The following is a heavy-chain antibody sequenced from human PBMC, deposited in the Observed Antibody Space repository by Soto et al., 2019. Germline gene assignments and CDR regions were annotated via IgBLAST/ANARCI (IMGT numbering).Heavy chain of an antibody. V-gene: IGHV3-30*18. CDR1: GFTFSSYG. D-gene: IGHD3-10*01. CDR3: AKDRGDDEYDGMDV. Sequence: GGSLRLSCAASGFTFSSYGMHWVRQAPGRGLEWVAVISYDGSNKYYADSVKGRFTISRDNSKNTLYLQMNSLRAEDTAVYYCAKDRGDDEYDGMDVWGQGTTVTVSS. J-gene: IGHJ6*02. CDR2: ISYDGSNK.